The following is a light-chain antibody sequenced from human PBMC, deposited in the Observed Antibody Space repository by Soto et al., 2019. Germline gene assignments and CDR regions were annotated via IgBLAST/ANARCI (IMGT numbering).Light chain of an antibody. CDR1: SGDIGDYKY. Sequence: QSALTQPASVSGSPGQAITISCTGSSGDIGDYKYVSWYKQHPGKAPKLMIYDVSKRPSGVSNRFSASKSGNTASLTISGLQAEDEADYYCSSYTSNTFVIFGGGTTLTVL. V-gene: IGLV2-14*01. CDR2: DVS. J-gene: IGLJ2*01. CDR3: SSYTSNTFVI.